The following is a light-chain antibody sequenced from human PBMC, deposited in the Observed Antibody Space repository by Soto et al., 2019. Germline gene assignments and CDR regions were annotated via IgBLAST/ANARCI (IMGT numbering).Light chain of an antibody. CDR1: SSDVGSYNL. CDR2: EVS. V-gene: IGLV2-23*02. J-gene: IGLJ2*01. CDR3: CSYAGSSTFAV. Sequence: QSALTQPASVSGSPGQSITISCTGTSSDVGSYNLVSWYQQHPGKAPKLMIYEVSKRPSGVPNRFSGSKSGNTASLTISGLQAEDEADYYCCSYAGSSTFAVFGGGTKVTVL.